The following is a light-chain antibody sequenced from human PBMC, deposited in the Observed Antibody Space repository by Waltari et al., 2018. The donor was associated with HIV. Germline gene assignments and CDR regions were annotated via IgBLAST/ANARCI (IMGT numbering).Light chain of an antibody. V-gene: IGLV2-8*01. CDR2: EVD. CDR1: STDIGGYDY. J-gene: IGLJ2*01. Sequence: QSALTQPPSASGSPGQSVTISCTGSSTDIGGYDYVSCYQQHPGKAPKFMIYEVDQRPSGVPDRFSGSKSGNTASLTVSGLQAEDEAYYYCSSYAGSDNYVVFGGGTKLTVL. CDR3: SSYAGSDNYVV.